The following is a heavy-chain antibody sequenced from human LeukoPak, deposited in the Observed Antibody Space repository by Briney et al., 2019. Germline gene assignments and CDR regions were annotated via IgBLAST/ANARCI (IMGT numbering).Heavy chain of an antibody. V-gene: IGHV3-21*01. CDR1: GFTFSSYA. CDR2: ISSSSSYI. CDR3: ARANSRGTWMVVGPPLL. Sequence: PGGSLRLSCAASGFTFSSYAMSWVRQAPGKGLEWVSSISSSSSYIYYADSVKGRFTISRDNAKNSLYLQMNSLRAEDTAVYYCARANSRGTWMVVGPPLLWGQGTMVTVSS. J-gene: IGHJ3*01. D-gene: IGHD2-21*01.